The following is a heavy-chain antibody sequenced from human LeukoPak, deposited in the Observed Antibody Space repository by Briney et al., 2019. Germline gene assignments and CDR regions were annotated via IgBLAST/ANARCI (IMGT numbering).Heavy chain of an antibody. Sequence: PGGSLRLSCAASGFTFSNYWMSWVRQAPGKGLEWVANIKQDRSEKYYVDSVKGRFTISRDNAKNSLYLQMNSLRAEDTAMYYCARDFRFLDDYWGQGTLVTVSS. CDR2: IKQDRSEK. CDR3: ARDFRFLDDY. J-gene: IGHJ4*02. V-gene: IGHV3-7*01. CDR1: GFTFSNYW. D-gene: IGHD3-3*01.